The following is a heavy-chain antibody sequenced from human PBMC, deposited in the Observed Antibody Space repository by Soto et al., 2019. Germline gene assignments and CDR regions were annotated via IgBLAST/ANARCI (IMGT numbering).Heavy chain of an antibody. CDR3: ARDNEGGYSAASPFDY. D-gene: IGHD5-18*01. V-gene: IGHV1-18*01. J-gene: IGHJ4*02. Sequence: QVQLVQSGGEVKKPGASVKVSCKASGYTFTDYGISWLRQAPGQGPEWMAWISTYNGDTTYAQKGQGRVTMTTDTSTTTAYMELRSLRFDDTAVYYCARDNEGGYSAASPFDYWGQGTLVTVSS. CDR1: GYTFTDYG. CDR2: ISTYNGDT.